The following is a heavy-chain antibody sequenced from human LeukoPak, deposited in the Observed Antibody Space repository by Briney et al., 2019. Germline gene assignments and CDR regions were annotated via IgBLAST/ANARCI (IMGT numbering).Heavy chain of an antibody. J-gene: IGHJ4*02. CDR1: GYTFTSYA. Sequence: ASVEVSCKASGYTFTSYAMHWVRQAPGQRLEWMGWINAGNGNTKYSQKFQGRVTITRDTSASTAYMELSSLRSEDTAVYYCARPPGGSKDYYFDYWGQGTLVTVSS. V-gene: IGHV1-3*01. CDR2: INAGNGNT. CDR3: ARPPGGSKDYYFDY. D-gene: IGHD3-16*01.